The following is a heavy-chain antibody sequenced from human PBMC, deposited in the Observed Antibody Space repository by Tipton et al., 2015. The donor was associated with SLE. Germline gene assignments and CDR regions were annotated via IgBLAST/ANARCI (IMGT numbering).Heavy chain of an antibody. CDR3: ASSLLTVFAGFDY. V-gene: IGHV3-48*03. Sequence: GSLRLSCAASGFTFSSYEMNWVRQAPGKGLEWVSYISSSGSTIYYADSVKGRFTISRDNAKNSLYLQMNSLRAEDTAVYYCASSLLTVFAGFDYWGQGTLVTVSS. D-gene: IGHD3-3*01. J-gene: IGHJ4*02. CDR1: GFTFSSYE. CDR2: ISSSGSTI.